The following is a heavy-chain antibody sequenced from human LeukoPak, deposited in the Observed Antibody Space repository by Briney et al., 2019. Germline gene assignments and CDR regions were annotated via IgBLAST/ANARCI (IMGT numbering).Heavy chain of an antibody. CDR2: ISGSGGST. Sequence: PGGSLRLSCAASGFTFSNNALSWVRQARGKGLEWVSVISGSGGSTYYADSVKGRFTISRDNSKNTLYLQMDSLRAGDTAVYYCARGRLRVIDAFDIWGQGTMVTVSS. V-gene: IGHV3-23*01. D-gene: IGHD2-21*01. CDR1: GFTFSNNA. CDR3: ARGRLRVIDAFDI. J-gene: IGHJ3*02.